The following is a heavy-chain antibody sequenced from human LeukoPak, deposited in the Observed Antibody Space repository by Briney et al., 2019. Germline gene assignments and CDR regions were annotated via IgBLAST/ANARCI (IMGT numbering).Heavy chain of an antibody. CDR1: GGSISSGSYY. D-gene: IGHD3-16*02. V-gene: IGHV4-61*02. CDR2: IYTSGST. CDR3: ARDPNYDYVWGSYRNYWYFDL. J-gene: IGHJ2*01. Sequence: PSETLSLTCTVSGGSISSGSYYWSWIRQPAGRGLEWIGRIYTSGSTNYNPSLKSRVTISVDTSKNQFSLKLSSVTAADTAVYYFARDPNYDYVWGSYRNYWYFDLWGRGTLVTVSS.